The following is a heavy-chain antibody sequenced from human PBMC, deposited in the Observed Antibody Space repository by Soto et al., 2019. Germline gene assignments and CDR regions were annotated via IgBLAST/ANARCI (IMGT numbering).Heavy chain of an antibody. CDR1: GGTFSSYA. CDR3: ARQDVGVVINGGAEYYYYYMDV. D-gene: IGHD3-3*01. CDR2: IIPIFGTA. J-gene: IGHJ6*03. Sequence: VKVSCKASGGTFSSYAISWVRQAPGQGLEWMGGIIPIFGTANYAQKFQGRVTITADESTSTAYMELSSLRSEDTAVYYCARQDVGVVINGGAEYYYYYMDVWGKGTTVTVSS. V-gene: IGHV1-69*13.